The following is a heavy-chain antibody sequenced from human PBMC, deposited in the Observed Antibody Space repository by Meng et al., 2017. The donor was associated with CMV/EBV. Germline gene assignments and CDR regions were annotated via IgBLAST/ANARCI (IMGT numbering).Heavy chain of an antibody. CDR2: ISSGGRTI. CDR1: GFTFSDYY. D-gene: IGHD6-13*01. Sequence: GESLKISCAASGFTFSDYYMSWIRQAPGKGLEWVSYISSGGRTIYYVDSVKGRFTVSRDNAKNSLYLQMNSLRAEDTALYYCAREGSWDVWGQGTTVTVSS. CDR3: AREGSWDV. V-gene: IGHV3-11*04. J-gene: IGHJ6*02.